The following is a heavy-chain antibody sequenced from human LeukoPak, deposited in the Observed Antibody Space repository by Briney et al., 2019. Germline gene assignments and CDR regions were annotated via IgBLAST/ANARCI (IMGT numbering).Heavy chain of an antibody. CDR3: ARDNLYSSGWYGDY. D-gene: IGHD6-19*01. V-gene: IGHV3-30-3*01. CDR2: ISYDGSNK. Sequence: PGGSLRLSCAASGFTFSSYAMHWVRQAPGKGLEWVAVISYDGSNKYYADSVKGRFTISRDNSKNTLYLQMNSLRAEDTAVYYCARDNLYSSGWYGDYWGQGTLVTVSS. CDR1: GFTFSSYA. J-gene: IGHJ4*02.